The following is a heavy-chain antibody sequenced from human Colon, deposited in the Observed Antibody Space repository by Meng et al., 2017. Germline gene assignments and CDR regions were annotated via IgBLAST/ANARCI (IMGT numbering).Heavy chain of an antibody. CDR2: AST. CDR3: TRDHMVSLDY. D-gene: IGHD1-14*01. V-gene: IGHV4-61*08. Sequence: QVHQHGPGPVLLHAVCASSLDCSAAGSAVRSPDHQWGWFRRPPGQGLEWIAYASTNYKRSLKRRVTISVDTTKNQFSLPLTSVTAAATAVYYCTRDHMVSLDYWGQGILVTVSS. J-gene: IGHJ4*02. CDR1: GSAVRSPDHQ.